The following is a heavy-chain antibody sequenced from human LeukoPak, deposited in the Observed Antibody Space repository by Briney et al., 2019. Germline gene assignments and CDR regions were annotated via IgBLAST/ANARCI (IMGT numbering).Heavy chain of an antibody. V-gene: IGHV4-31*03. CDR3: ARGNGSTQGY. D-gene: IGHD1-1*01. Sequence: SETLSLTCTVSGGSISSGGYYWSWIRQHPGKGLEWIGYIYYSGSTYYNPSLKSRVTISVDTSKNQFSPKLSSVTAADTAVYYCARGNGSTQGYWGQGTLVTVSS. CDR2: IYYSGST. CDR1: GGSISSGGYY. J-gene: IGHJ4*02.